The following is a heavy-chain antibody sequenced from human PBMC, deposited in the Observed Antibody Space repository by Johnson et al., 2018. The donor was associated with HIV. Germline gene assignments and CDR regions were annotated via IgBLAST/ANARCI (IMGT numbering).Heavy chain of an antibody. Sequence: EVQLVESGGGVVQPGGSLRLSCAASRFTFSAYPMHWVRQAPGKGLEWVSVIYSGGSTYYADAVKGRFTISRDNSKNTLYLQMNSVRAEDTAVYYCARGLGSRSAFDIWGQGTMVTVSS. CDR3: ARGLGSRSAFDI. V-gene: IGHV3-66*01. D-gene: IGHD2-2*01. CDR2: IYSGGST. CDR1: RFTFSAYP. J-gene: IGHJ3*02.